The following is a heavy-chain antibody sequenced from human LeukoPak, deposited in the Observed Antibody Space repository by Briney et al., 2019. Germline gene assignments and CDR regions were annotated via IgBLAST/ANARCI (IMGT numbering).Heavy chain of an antibody. J-gene: IGHJ4*02. V-gene: IGHV5-51*01. CDR2: IYPGDSDT. CDR1: GYSFTSYW. CDR3: ARPISRGYSGYDLDY. Sequence: GESLKISCKGSGYSFTSYWIGWVRQTPGKGLEWMGIIYPGDSDTRYSPSFQGQVTISADKSISTAYLQWSSLKASDTAMYYCARPISRGYSGYDLDYWGQGTLVTVSS. D-gene: IGHD5-12*01.